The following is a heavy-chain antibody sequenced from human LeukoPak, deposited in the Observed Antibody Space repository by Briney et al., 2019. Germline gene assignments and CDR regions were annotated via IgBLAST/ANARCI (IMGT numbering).Heavy chain of an antibody. D-gene: IGHD3-9*01. CDR2: IKSKTDGGTT. CDR1: GFTFSNAW. J-gene: IGHJ4*02. V-gene: IGHV3-15*01. Sequence: PGGSPRLSCAASGFTFSNAWMSWVRQAPGKGLEWVGRIKSKTDGGTTDYAAPVKGRFTISRDDSKNTLYLQMNSLKTEDTAVYYCTTDRDYDILTGIPRRGFLDYWGQGTLVTVSS. CDR3: TTDRDYDILTGIPRRGFLDY.